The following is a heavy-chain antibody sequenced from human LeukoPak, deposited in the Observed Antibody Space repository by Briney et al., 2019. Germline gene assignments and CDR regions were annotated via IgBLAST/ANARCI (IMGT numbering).Heavy chain of an antibody. CDR3: AKALARSDYFDY. V-gene: IGHV3-30*02. J-gene: IGHJ4*02. Sequence: GGSLRLSCAASGFTFSSYGMHWVRQAPGKGLEWVAFIRYDGSNKYYADSVKGRFTISRDNSKNTLYLQMNSLRAEDTAVYYCAKALARSDYFDYWGQGTLVTVSS. CDR2: IRYDGSNK. CDR1: GFTFSSYG.